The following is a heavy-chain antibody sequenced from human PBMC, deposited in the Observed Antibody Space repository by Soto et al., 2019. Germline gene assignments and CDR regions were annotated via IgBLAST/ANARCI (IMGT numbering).Heavy chain of an antibody. CDR3: ASLAIFGVVNGAWFDP. D-gene: IGHD3-3*01. Sequence: SETLSLSCTVPCGYISSSSYYGGWISKTQGKGLEWIGSIYYSGSTYYNPSLKSRVTISVDTSKNQFSLKLSSVTAADTAVYYCASLAIFGVVNGAWFDPWGQGTLVTVSS. J-gene: IGHJ5*02. CDR1: CGYISSSSYY. V-gene: IGHV4-39*01. CDR2: IYYSGST.